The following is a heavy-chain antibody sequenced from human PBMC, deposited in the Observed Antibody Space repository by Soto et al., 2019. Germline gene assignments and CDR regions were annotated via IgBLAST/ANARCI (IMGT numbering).Heavy chain of an antibody. CDR2: VSHDGRNT. V-gene: IGHV3-30*18. Sequence: VQLVESGGGVVQPGRSLRLSCAASGFTFSDYAMHWVRQAPGKGLEWVAVVSHDGRNTHYADSVKGRFTISRDSSKKTVSPEMTSLRAEDTAVYYCAKGGRQWLVTSAFNYWGQGALVTVSS. CDR1: GFTFSDYA. CDR3: AKGGRQWLVTSAFNY. D-gene: IGHD6-19*01. J-gene: IGHJ4*02.